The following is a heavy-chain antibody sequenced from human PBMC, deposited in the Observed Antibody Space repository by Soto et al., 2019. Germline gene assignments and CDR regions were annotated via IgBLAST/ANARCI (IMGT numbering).Heavy chain of an antibody. J-gene: IGHJ4*02. CDR2: VYSSGRT. Sequence: QVQLQESGPGLVKPSETLSLTCTVSVGSISSYYWSWIREPPGKGLVWIGYVYSSGRTSYNPSLRSRVTISVDTSNNQFSLDLSSVTAADTAVYYCARGSELWPYWGQGTLVTVSS. D-gene: IGHD5-18*01. V-gene: IGHV4-59*01. CDR3: ARGSELWPY. CDR1: VGSISSYY.